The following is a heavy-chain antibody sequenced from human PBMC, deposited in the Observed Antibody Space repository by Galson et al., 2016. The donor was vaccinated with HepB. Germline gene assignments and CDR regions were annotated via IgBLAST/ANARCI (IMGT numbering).Heavy chain of an antibody. CDR2: VKRDGGER. Sequence: SLRLSCAASGFTFSSYWMSWVRQAPGKGLEWVANVKRDGGERYYVDSVKGRFTISRDNAKNSLFLQMNSQRVEDTAVYYCARGANRGRPFDYWGQGTLVTVSS. V-gene: IGHV3-7*03. CDR3: ARGANRGRPFDY. CDR1: GFTFSSYW. J-gene: IGHJ4*02. D-gene: IGHD3-10*01.